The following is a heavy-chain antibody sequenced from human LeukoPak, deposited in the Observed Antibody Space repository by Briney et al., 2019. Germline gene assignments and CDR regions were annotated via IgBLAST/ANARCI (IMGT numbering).Heavy chain of an antibody. V-gene: IGHV3-23*01. CDR3: AKGQSSTSSKWFDP. CDR2: ISGSGGKT. D-gene: IGHD6-6*01. J-gene: IGHJ5*02. Sequence: PGGSLRLSCAASGFTFSSYAMSWVRQAPGKGLEWVSTISGSGGKTYYADSVKGRFTISRDNSENTLYLQMHSPRAEDTALYYCAKGQSSTSSKWFDPWGQGTLVTVSS. CDR1: GFTFSSYA.